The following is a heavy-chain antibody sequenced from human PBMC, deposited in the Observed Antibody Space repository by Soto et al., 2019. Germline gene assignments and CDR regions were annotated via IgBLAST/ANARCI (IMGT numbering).Heavy chain of an antibody. V-gene: IGHV6-1*01. CDR2: TYYRSKWYN. Sequence: SQTLSLTCAISGDSVSSNSAAWNWIRQSPSRGLEWLGRTYYRSKWYNDYAVSVKSRITINPDTSKNQFSLQLNSATPEDTAVYYCARDGRGIVGATTHYYYGMDVWGQGTTVTVSS. CDR1: GDSVSSNSAA. J-gene: IGHJ6*02. D-gene: IGHD1-26*01. CDR3: ARDGRGIVGATTHYYYGMDV.